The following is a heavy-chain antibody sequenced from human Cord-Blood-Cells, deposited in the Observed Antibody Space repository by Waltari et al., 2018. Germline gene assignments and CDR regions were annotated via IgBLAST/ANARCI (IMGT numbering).Heavy chain of an antibody. CDR1: GYTFTSYA. CDR2: INAGNGNT. J-gene: IGHJ5*02. D-gene: IGHD4-17*01. CDR3: ARAPGLLNWFDP. Sequence: QVQLVQSGAEVKKPGASVKVSCKASGYTFTSYAMHSVRQAPGQRLEWMGWINAGNGNTKYSQKCQGRVTITRDTSASTAYMELSSLRSEDTAVYYCARAPGLLNWFDPWGQGTLVTVSS. V-gene: IGHV1-3*01.